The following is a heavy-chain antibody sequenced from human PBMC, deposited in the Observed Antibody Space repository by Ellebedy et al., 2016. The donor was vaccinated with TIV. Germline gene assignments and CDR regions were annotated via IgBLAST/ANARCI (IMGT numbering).Heavy chain of an antibody. V-gene: IGHV3-23*01. CDR2: FSGSGGST. J-gene: IGHJ4*02. CDR1: GFTFSSYA. CDR3: AKDRFGELYRIGDY. D-gene: IGHD3-10*01. Sequence: GGSLRLXCAASGFTFSSYAMSWVRQAPGKGLEWVSAFSGSGGSTYYADSVKGRFTISRDNSKNMLYLEMNSLRAEDTAVYYCAKDRFGELYRIGDYWGQGTLVTVSS.